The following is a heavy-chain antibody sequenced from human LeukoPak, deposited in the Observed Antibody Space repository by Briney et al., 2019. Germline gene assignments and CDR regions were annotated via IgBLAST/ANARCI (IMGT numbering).Heavy chain of an antibody. J-gene: IGHJ4*02. V-gene: IGHV1-69*06. CDR2: IIPIFGTA. D-gene: IGHD1-26*01. CDR1: GGTFSSYA. CDR3: AREVYSGSFVFDY. Sequence: SVKVSCKASGGTFSSYAISWVRQAPGQGLEWMGGIIPIFGTANYAQKFQGRVTITADKSTSTAYMELSSLRSEDTAVYYCAREVYSGSFVFDYWGQGTLVTVSS.